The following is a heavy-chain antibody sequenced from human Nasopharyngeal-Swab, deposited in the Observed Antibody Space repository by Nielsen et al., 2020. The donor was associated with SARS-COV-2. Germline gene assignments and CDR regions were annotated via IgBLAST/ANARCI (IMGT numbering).Heavy chain of an antibody. J-gene: IGHJ4*02. CDR2: ISYDGSNK. CDR3: ARDDLNVRYSYVYRTVGLPDY. V-gene: IGHV3-30*03. D-gene: IGHD5-18*01. Sequence: WILQPPGKGLEWVAVISYDGSNKYYADSVKGRFTISRDNSKNTLYLQMNSLRADDTAVYYWARDDLNVRYSYVYRTVGLPDYWGQGTLVTVSS.